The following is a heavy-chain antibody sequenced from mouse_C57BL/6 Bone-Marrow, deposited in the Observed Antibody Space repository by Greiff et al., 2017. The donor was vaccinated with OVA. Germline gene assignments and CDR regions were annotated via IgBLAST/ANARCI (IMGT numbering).Heavy chain of an antibody. CDR1: GYTFTSYW. Sequence: QVQLQQPGAELVRPGSSVKLSCKASGYTFTSYWMHWVKQRPIQGLEWIGNIDPSDSETHYNQKFKDKATLTVDKSSSTAYIQLSSLTSEDSAVYYCARSRDGYVYAMDYWGQGTSVTVSS. CDR3: ARSRDGYVYAMDY. CDR2: IDPSDSET. J-gene: IGHJ4*01. D-gene: IGHD2-2*01. V-gene: IGHV1-52*01.